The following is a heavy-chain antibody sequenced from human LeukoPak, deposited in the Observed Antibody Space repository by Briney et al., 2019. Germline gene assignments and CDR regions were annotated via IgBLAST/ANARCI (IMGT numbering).Heavy chain of an antibody. CDR1: GYSFTSYW. CDR3: ARLGILTGYLFDD. J-gene: IGHJ4*02. CDR2: IYPGDSDT. V-gene: IGHV5-51*01. D-gene: IGHD3-9*01. Sequence: GESLKISCKGSGYSFTSYWIGWVRQMHGKGLEWMGIIYPGDSDTRYSPSFQGQVTISADKSISTAYLQWSRLKASDTAMYYCARLGILTGYLFDDWGQGNLVTVSS.